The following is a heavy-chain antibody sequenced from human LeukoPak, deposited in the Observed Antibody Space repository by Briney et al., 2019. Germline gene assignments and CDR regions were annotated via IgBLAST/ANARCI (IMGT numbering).Heavy chain of an antibody. CDR1: GGSISSHF. D-gene: IGHD3-10*01. V-gene: IGHV4-59*11. J-gene: IGHJ2*01. CDR2: ISDTGSA. CDR3: ARVGSRSSRGFGDFDL. Sequence: SETLSLTCTVSGGSISSHFWSWIRQPPGKGLECIGYISDTGSADYNPSLKSRVIISVDTSQNQSSLRLSSVTAADTALYYCARVGSRSSRGFGDFDLWGRGTLVTVSS.